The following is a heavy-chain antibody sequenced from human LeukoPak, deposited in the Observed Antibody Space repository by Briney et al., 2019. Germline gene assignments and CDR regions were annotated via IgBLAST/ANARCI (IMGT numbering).Heavy chain of an antibody. CDR1: GFTVSSNY. J-gene: IGHJ4*02. CDR3: ARDGGDYYDSSGYLGYFDY. CDR2: IYSGGST. D-gene: IGHD3-22*01. Sequence: PGGSLRLSCAASGFTVSSNYMSWVRQAPGKGLEWVSVIYSGGSTYYADSVKGRFTISRDNSKNTLYLQMNSLRAEDTAVYYCARDGGDYYDSSGYLGYFDYWGQGTLVTVSS. V-gene: IGHV3-53*01.